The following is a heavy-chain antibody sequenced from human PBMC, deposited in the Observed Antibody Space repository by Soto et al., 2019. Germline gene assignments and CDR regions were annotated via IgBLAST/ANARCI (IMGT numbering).Heavy chain of an antibody. J-gene: IGHJ4*02. CDR3: SRDYYKYYDSSGYYRSPAY. CDR2: ISYDGSDK. V-gene: IGHV3-30-3*01. D-gene: IGHD3-22*01. CDR1: GFTFSSYA. Sequence: GGSLRLSCAASGFTFSSYAMHWVRQAPGKRLERVALISYDGSDKDYADSVKGRFTISRDNSRNTLFLQMNSLRAEDTAVYYCSRDYYKYYDSSGYYRSPAYWGQGTLVTVSS.